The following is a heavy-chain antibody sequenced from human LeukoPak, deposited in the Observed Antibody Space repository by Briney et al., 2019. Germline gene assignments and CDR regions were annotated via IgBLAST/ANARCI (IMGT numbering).Heavy chain of an antibody. D-gene: IGHD6-19*01. V-gene: IGHV1-69*13. J-gene: IGHJ4*02. Sequence: GASVKVSCKASGGTFSSYAISWVRQAPGQGLEWRGGIIPIFGTANYAQKFQRRVTITADESTSTAYMELSSLRSEDTAVYYCARDRRTYSSGWYDYWGQGTLVTVSS. CDR3: ARDRRTYSSGWYDY. CDR2: IIPIFGTA. CDR1: GGTFSSYA.